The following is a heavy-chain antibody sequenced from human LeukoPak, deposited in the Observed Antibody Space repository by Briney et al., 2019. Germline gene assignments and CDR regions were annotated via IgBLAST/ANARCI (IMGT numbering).Heavy chain of an antibody. CDR2: IYYSGST. CDR3: ARAQKGIAARRGYYYYYYMDV. D-gene: IGHD6-6*01. Sequence: KPSETLSLTCTVSGGSISNKYWSWIRQPPGKGLEWIGYIYYSGSTNYNPSLKSRVTILVDTSKNQFSLKLSSVTAADTAVYYCARAQKGIAARRGYYYYYYMDVWGKGTTVTVSS. CDR1: GGSISNKY. J-gene: IGHJ6*03. V-gene: IGHV4-59*12.